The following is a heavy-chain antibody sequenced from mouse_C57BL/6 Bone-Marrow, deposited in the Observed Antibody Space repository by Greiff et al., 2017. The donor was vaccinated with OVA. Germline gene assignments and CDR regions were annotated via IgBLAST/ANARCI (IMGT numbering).Heavy chain of an antibody. CDR3: AREGHYYGSSFDY. CDR1: GYTFTSYG. CDR2: IYPRSGNT. D-gene: IGHD1-1*01. J-gene: IGHJ2*01. Sequence: QVQLQQSGAELARPGASVKLSCKASGYTFTSYGISWVKQRTGQGLEWFGAIYPRSGNTYYHEQIKGTAKLTADKYSSTSYRELRSLTSEDSAVYFCAREGHYYGSSFDYWGQGTTLTVSS. V-gene: IGHV1-81*01.